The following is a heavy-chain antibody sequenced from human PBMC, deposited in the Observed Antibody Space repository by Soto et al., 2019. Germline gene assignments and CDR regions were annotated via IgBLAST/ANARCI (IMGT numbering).Heavy chain of an antibody. J-gene: IGHJ6*03. CDR2: IKQDGSEK. D-gene: IGHD3-3*01. V-gene: IGHV3-7*01. CDR3: ARVGFWSGSTYYYYYMDV. Sequence: GGSLRLSCAASGFSFNTYWMCWVRQAPGKGLEWVANIKQDGSEKYFMDSMKGRFTISRDNAKNSLYLQMNSLRAEDTAVYYCARVGFWSGSTYYYYYMDVWGKGTTVTVSS. CDR1: GFSFNTYW.